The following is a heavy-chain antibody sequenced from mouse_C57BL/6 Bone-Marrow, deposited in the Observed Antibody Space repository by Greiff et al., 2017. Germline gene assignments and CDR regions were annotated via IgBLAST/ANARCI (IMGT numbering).Heavy chain of an antibody. V-gene: IGHV5-2*01. CDR3: ARHPSYHWYFDV. CDR2: INSDGGST. J-gene: IGHJ1*03. D-gene: IGHD2-10*01. Sequence: EVKLMESGGGLVQPGESLKLSCESNEYEFPSHDMSWVRKTPEKRLELVAAINSDGGSTYYPDPMERRFIISRDHTKKTLYLQMSSLRSEDTALDYCARHPSYHWYFDVWGTGTTVTVSS. CDR1: EYEFPSHD.